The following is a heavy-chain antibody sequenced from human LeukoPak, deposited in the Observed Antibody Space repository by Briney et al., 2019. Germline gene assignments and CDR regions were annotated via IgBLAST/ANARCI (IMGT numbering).Heavy chain of an antibody. CDR1: GYTITNNW. D-gene: IGHD5-24*01. CDR2: INPSGTGT. J-gene: IGHJ5*02. V-gene: IGHV1-46*01. Sequence: ASVKVSCKASGYTITNNWMHWVRQAPGQGLEGMGVINPSGTGTIYAQKFQGRITTSRDTSTSTVYMELSSLRSEDAAFYYCATDHSMANTAWWFDPWGQGTLVTVSS. CDR3: ATDHSMANTAWWFDP.